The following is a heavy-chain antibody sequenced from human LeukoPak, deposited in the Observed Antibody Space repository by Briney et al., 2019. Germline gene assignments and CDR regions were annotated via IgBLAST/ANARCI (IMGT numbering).Heavy chain of an antibody. D-gene: IGHD6-19*01. Sequence: PGGSLRLSCAASGFSFSRYGMHWVRQAPGKGLEWVAVIWHDGSNKYYADSVKGRFTISRDNSKNTLYLQMNSLRAEDTAIYYCVRGGSSCWLSDQKADHLGQGTLGTGSS. CDR1: GFSFSRYG. V-gene: IGHV3-33*01. CDR3: VRGGSSCWLSDQKADH. J-gene: IGHJ4*02. CDR2: IWHDGSNK.